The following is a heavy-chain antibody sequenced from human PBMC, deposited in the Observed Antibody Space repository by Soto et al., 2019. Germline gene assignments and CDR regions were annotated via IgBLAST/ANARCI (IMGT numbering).Heavy chain of an antibody. CDR1: GYTFTSYD. CDR3: ARDMTPRGMDV. J-gene: IGHJ6*02. D-gene: IGHD3-16*01. V-gene: IGHV1-8*01. CDR2: MNPNSGNT. Sequence: QVQLVQSGAEVKKPGASVKVSCKASGYTFTSYDINWVRQATGQGLEWMGWMNPNSGNTGYAQKFQGRVTMTRNTALPTAYMELSSLRSEDTALYYWARDMTPRGMDVWCQGTRVTVSS.